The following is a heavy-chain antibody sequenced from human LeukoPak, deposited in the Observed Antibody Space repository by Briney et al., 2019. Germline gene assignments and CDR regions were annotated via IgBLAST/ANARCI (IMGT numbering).Heavy chain of an antibody. CDR2: IYYTGST. CDR3: ARGGSGSRSNWFDP. D-gene: IGHD1-26*01. CDR1: GGSISTYY. J-gene: IGHJ5*02. V-gene: IGHV4-59*12. Sequence: PSETLSLTCTVSGGSISTYYWSWIRQPPGTGLGWIGYIYYTGSTSYNPPLKSRVTMSLDASKNQFSLKLSSVTAADTAVYYCARGGSGSRSNWFDPWGQGTLVTVSS.